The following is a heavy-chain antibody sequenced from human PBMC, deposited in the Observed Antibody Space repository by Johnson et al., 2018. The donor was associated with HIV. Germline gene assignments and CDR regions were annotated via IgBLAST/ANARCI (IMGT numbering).Heavy chain of an antibody. D-gene: IGHD2-2*01. V-gene: IGHV3-7*01. CDR2: IKKDGSEK. CDR3: ARDSSLYTLSANTDAFDI. J-gene: IGHJ3*02. Sequence: VQLVESGGGLVQPGGSLRLSCAASGFALSNYWMNWVRQAPGKGLEWVANIKKDGSEKYYVASVKGRFTISRDNAKNSLYLKLNSRRADDTAVYFCARDSSLYTLSANTDAFDIWGQGTMVTVSS. CDR1: GFALSNYW.